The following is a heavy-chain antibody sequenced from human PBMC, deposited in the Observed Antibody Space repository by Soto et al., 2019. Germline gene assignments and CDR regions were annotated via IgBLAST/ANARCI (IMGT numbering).Heavy chain of an antibody. J-gene: IGHJ4*02. V-gene: IGHV3-23*01. Sequence: VQLLESGRGLVQPGGSLRLSCVVSGFTLGAFGVTWVRQVPGKGLEWYSGFSGGIGTTHYRDSGKGRFAISRDDPRSTVYLQRNSLGVEDTAVYYCTRWNGYGDHWGRGTLVTGSS. CDR1: GFTLGAFG. CDR3: TRWNGYGDH. CDR2: FSGGIGTT. D-gene: IGHD1-1*01.